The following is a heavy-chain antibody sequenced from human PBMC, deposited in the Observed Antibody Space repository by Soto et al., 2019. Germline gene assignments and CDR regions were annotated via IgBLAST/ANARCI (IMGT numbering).Heavy chain of an antibody. Sequence: QVQLVQSGAEVKKPGASVKVSCKASGYTFTSYGISWVRQAPGQGLEWMGWISAYNGNTNYAQKLQGRVTMTTDTATRTAYMELGSLRSDDTAVYSCAGDWAAAGPFDYWGQGTLVTVSS. D-gene: IGHD6-13*01. CDR1: GYTFTSYG. J-gene: IGHJ4*02. CDR3: AGDWAAAGPFDY. V-gene: IGHV1-18*01. CDR2: ISAYNGNT.